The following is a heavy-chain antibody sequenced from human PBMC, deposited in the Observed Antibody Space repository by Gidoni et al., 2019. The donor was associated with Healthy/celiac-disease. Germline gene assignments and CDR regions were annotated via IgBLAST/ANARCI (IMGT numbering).Heavy chain of an antibody. D-gene: IGHD4-17*01. V-gene: IGHV3-33*01. J-gene: IGHJ3*02. CDR3: ARDFKGDYDAFDI. CDR2: IWYDGSNK. CDR1: GFTFSSYG. Sequence: QVQLVESGGGVVQPGRSLRLSCAASGFTFSSYGMHWVRQAPSKGLEWVAVIWYDGSNKYYADSVKGRFTISRDNSKNTLYLQMNSLRAEDTAVYYCARDFKGDYDAFDIWGQGTMVTVSS.